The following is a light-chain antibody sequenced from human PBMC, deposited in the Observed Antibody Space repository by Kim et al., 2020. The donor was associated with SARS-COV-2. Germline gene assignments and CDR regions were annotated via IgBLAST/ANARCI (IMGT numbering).Light chain of an antibody. CDR2: GKN. V-gene: IGLV3-19*01. J-gene: IGLJ3*02. Sequence: SSELTQDPAVSVALGQTVRITCQGDNLRSYYASWYQQRPGQAPLLVIFGKNDRPSGIPDRFSGSSSGNTASLTIAGAQAEDEADYYCFSRDISGHHWVFGGGTKLTVL. CDR1: NLRSYY. CDR3: FSRDISGHHWV.